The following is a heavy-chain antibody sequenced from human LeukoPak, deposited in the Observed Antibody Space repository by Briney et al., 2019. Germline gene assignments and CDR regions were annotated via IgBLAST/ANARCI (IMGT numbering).Heavy chain of an antibody. CDR2: IWYDGSNE. V-gene: IGHV3-33*01. D-gene: IGHD2-15*01. CDR3: ARDSDSGFAVAATY. CDR1: GFTFSSYA. J-gene: IGHJ4*02. Sequence: GRSLRLSCAASGFTFSSYAMHWVRQAPGKGLEWVAVIWYDGSNEYYADSVKGRFTISRDNSKNTLYLQMNSLRAEDTAVYYCARDSDSGFAVAATYWGQGTLVTVSS.